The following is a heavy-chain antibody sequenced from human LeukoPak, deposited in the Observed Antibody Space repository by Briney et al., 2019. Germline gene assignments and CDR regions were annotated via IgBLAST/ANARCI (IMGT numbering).Heavy chain of an antibody. Sequence: SETLSLTCTVSGGSISSGSYYWSWIRQPAGKGLEWIGRIYTSGSTNYNPSLKSRVTISVDTSKNQFSLKLSSVTAADTAVYYCARDPPSSSSDYWGQGTLVIVSS. CDR1: GGSISSGSYY. CDR2: IYTSGST. J-gene: IGHJ4*02. V-gene: IGHV4-61*02. CDR3: ARDPPSSSSDY. D-gene: IGHD6-13*01.